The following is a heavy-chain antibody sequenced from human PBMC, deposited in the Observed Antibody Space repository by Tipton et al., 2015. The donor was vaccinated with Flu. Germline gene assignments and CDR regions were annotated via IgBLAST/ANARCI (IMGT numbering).Heavy chain of an antibody. Sequence: TLSLTCTVSGGSISSYYWSWIRQPPGKGLEWIGYIYYSGSTNYNPSLKSRVTISVDTSKNQFSLKLSSVTAADTAVYYCARGSGSGTDVTFYFWGQGTLVTVSS. V-gene: IGHV4-59*12. CDR3: ARGSGSGTDVTFYF. CDR2: IYYSGST. J-gene: IGHJ4*02. CDR1: GGSISSYY. D-gene: IGHD3-10*01.